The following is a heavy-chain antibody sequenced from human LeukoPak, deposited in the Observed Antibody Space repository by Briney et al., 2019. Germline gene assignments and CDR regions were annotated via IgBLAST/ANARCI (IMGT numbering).Heavy chain of an antibody. CDR1: DGSINGYY. CDR3: ASTYDYVWGSYRY. J-gene: IGHJ4*02. V-gene: IGHV4-59*08. D-gene: IGHD3-16*02. Sequence: PSETLSLTCTVSDGSINGYYWSWIRQPPGKELDWIGYMYSGGTTNYSPSLKSRVTISEDMSKNQFSLKLSSVTAADTAVYYCASTYDYVWGSYRYWGQGTLVTVSS. CDR2: MYSGGTT.